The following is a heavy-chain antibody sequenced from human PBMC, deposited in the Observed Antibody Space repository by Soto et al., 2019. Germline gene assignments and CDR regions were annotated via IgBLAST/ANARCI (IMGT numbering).Heavy chain of an antibody. CDR3: ARGLYYSGWGRRDEAFDI. Sequence: SETLSLTGAVYGVSWSGYYWSWIRQPPVKGLEWGGEIYHGGSTNYTPSLKSRVTIAVDTSISLKLSSVTAADTAVYSRARGLYYSGWGRRDEAFDIWGQGPMVTVSS. J-gene: IGHJ3*02. V-gene: IGHV4-34*01. D-gene: IGHD3-10*01. CDR2: IYHGGST. CDR1: GVSWSGYY.